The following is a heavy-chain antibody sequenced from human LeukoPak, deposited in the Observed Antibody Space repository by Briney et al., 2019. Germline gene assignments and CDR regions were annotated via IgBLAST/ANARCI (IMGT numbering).Heavy chain of an antibody. J-gene: IGHJ1*01. CDR2: FDPEDGET. D-gene: IGHD3-10*01. CDR1: GYTLTGLS. V-gene: IGHV1-24*01. CDR3: ATTGTDRRYFQH. Sequence: GASVKVSCKVSGYTLTGLSMHWVRQAPGKGLEWMGGFDPEDGETIYAQKFQGRVTMTEDTSTDTAYMELSSLRSEDTAVYYCATTGTDRRYFQHWGQGTLVTVSS.